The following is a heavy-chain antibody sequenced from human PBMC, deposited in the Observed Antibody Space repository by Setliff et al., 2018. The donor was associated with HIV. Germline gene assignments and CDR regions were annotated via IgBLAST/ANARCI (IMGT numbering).Heavy chain of an antibody. CDR2: IYTSGST. CDR1: GGSISSYY. Sequence: PSETLSLTCTVSGGSISSYYWSWIRQPAGKGLEWIGRIYTSGSTNYNPSLKSRVTMSVDTSKNQFSLKLSSVTAADTAVYYCARYNYDFLTGYYPIDYWGQGTLVTVSS. D-gene: IGHD3-9*01. V-gene: IGHV4-4*07. CDR3: ARYNYDFLTGYYPIDY. J-gene: IGHJ4*02.